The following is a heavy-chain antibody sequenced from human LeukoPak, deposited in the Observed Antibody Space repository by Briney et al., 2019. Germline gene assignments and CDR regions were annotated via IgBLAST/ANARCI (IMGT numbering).Heavy chain of an antibody. CDR1: GFTFSSYA. CDR2: FSGSGGST. CDR3: ARGGSKLGY. Sequence: GGSLRLSCAASGFTFSSYAMSWVRQAPGKGLEWVSTFSGSGGSTHYADSVKGRFTISRDNSKNTLYLQMNSLRAEDTAVYYSARGGSKLGYWGQGTLVTVSS. D-gene: IGHD6-13*01. V-gene: IGHV3-23*01. J-gene: IGHJ4*02.